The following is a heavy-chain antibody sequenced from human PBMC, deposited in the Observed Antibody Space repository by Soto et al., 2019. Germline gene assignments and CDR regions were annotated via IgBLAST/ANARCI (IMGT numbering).Heavy chain of an antibody. CDR2: ISGSGDGT. Sequence: EVQLLESGGALVQPGGSLRLSCAASGFIFSSYAMSWVRQAPGKGLEWVSSISGSGDGTYSADSVKGRFTISRDNSKNTVYLQMNSLRAEDTAVYYCAKDRAAPGRFPRCDPWGQGTLVIFSS. CDR3: AKDRAAPGRFPRCDP. D-gene: IGHD6-13*01. J-gene: IGHJ5*02. CDR1: GFIFSSYA. V-gene: IGHV3-23*01.